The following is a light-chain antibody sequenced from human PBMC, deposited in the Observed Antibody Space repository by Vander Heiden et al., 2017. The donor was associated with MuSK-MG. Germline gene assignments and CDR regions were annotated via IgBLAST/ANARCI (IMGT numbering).Light chain of an antibody. V-gene: IGKV4-1*01. CDR3: QQDDSTPQT. CDR1: QSVLYSSDNKNY. CDR2: WAS. Sequence: DIVMTQSPDSLAVSLGERATINCKSSQSVLYSSDNKNYLVWYQQKPRQPPKLLIYWASTRESGVPDRFSGSGSGTDFTLTISNLQAEDVAVYYCQQDDSTPQTFGQGTKVEIK. J-gene: IGKJ1*01.